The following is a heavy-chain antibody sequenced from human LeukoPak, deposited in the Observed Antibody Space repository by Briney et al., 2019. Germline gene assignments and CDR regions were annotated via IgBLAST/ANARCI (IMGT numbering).Heavy chain of an antibody. Sequence: SETLSLTCAVYGGSFSGYYWSWLRQPPGKGLEWIGEINHSGSTNYNPSLKSRVTISVDKSKNQFSLKLSSVTAADTAVYYCARDSTSCGGDCEDAFDIWGQGTMVTVSS. CDR2: INHSGST. CDR1: GGSFSGYY. J-gene: IGHJ3*02. CDR3: ARDSTSCGGDCEDAFDI. D-gene: IGHD2-21*02. V-gene: IGHV4-34*01.